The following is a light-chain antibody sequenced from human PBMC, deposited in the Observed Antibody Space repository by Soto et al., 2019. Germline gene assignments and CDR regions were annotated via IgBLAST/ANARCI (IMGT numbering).Light chain of an antibody. J-gene: IGLJ1*01. Sequence: QSVLTQPPSASGAPGQRVTISCSGSISNIGANTVNWYQHLPGTAPNLLIYIDDQRPSGVPDRFSGSKSGTSASLAISGLQSEEEADYYCAAWDDSLHGYVFGTGTKVT. CDR1: ISNIGANT. V-gene: IGLV1-44*01. CDR3: AAWDDSLHGYV. CDR2: IDD.